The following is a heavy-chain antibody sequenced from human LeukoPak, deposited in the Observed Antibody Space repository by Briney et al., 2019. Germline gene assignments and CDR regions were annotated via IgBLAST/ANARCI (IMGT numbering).Heavy chain of an antibody. J-gene: IGHJ4*02. CDR3: FFPGVTGKVY. Sequence: QPGRSLRLSCAASGFTFSSYAMHWVRRAPGKGLEWMAVISYDGSNKYYADSVKGRFTISRDNSKNTLYLQMNSLRAEDTAVYYCFFPGVTGKVYWGQGTLVTVSS. V-gene: IGHV3-30*03. D-gene: IGHD1-1*01. CDR2: ISYDGSNK. CDR1: GFTFSSYA.